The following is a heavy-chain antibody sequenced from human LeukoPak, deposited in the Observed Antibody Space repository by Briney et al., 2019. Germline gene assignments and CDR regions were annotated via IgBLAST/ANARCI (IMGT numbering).Heavy chain of an antibody. J-gene: IGHJ5*02. CDR2: IYYSGST. CDR3: ARHDSYYDLAFDP. D-gene: IGHD3-3*01. Sequence: PSETLSLTCTVSGGSISSYYWSWIRQPPGKGLEWIGYIYYSGSTNSHPSLKSRVIISVDTSKNQFSLKLTSVSAADTAVYYCARHDSYYDLAFDPWGQGTLVTVSS. V-gene: IGHV4-59*08. CDR1: GGSISSYY.